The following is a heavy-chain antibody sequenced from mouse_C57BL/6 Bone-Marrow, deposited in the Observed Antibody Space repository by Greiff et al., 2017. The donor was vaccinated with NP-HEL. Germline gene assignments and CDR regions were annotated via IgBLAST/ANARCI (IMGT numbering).Heavy chain of an antibody. CDR1: GYTFTSYW. CDR3: AGSSHWYFDV. V-gene: IGHV1-59*01. Sequence: QVQLQQPGAELVRPGTSVKLSCKASGYTFTSYWMHWVKQRPGQGLEWIGVIDPSDSYTNYNQKFKGKATLTVYTSSSAAYMQLSSLTSEDSAVYYCAGSSHWYFDVWGTGTTVTVSS. D-gene: IGHD1-1*01. CDR2: IDPSDSYT. J-gene: IGHJ1*03.